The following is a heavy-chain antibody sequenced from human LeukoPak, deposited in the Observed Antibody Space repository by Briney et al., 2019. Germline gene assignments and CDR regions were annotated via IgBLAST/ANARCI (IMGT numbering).Heavy chain of an antibody. Sequence: GGSLRLSCAASGFTFSGSAMHWVRQASGKGLEWVGRIRSKANSYATAYAASVKGRFTISRDDSKNTAYLQMNSLKTEDTAVYYCTRPRYCSGGSCRKENWFDPWGQGTLVTVSS. CDR1: GFTFSGSA. CDR3: TRPRYCSGGSCRKENWFDP. V-gene: IGHV3-73*01. J-gene: IGHJ5*02. CDR2: IRSKANSYAT. D-gene: IGHD2-15*01.